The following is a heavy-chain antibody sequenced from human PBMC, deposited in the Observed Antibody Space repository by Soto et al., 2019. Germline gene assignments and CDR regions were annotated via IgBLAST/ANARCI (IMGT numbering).Heavy chain of an antibody. CDR2: ISAYNGNT. V-gene: IGHV1-18*01. J-gene: IGHJ4*02. D-gene: IGHD6-13*01. CDR3: ARADRYSSSWPIDY. Sequence: ASVKVSCKASGYTFTSYGISWVRQAPGQGLEWMGWISAYNGNTNYAQKLQGRVTMTTDTSTSTAYMELRSLRAEDTAVYYCARADRYSSSWPIDYWGQGTLVTVSS. CDR1: GYTFTSYG.